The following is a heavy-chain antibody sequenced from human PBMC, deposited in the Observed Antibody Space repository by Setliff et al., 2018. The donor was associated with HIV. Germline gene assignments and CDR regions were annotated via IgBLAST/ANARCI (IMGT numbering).Heavy chain of an antibody. CDR1: GYTFSNYA. Sequence: ASVKVSCKASGYTFSNYAIHWLRQAPGQRLEWLGWINAVNGNTKYSQKFQGRVTITRDTSTSTAYMELRSLRSDDTAVYYCARSVTRSSGSYSSLDAFDIWGQGTMVTVSS. D-gene: IGHD1-26*01. V-gene: IGHV1-3*01. CDR3: ARSVTRSSGSYSSLDAFDI. J-gene: IGHJ3*02. CDR2: INAVNGNT.